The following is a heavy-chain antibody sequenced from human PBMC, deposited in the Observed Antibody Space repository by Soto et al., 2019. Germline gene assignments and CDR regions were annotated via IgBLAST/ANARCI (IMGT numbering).Heavy chain of an antibody. CDR3: ARDQEVEMATYFDY. V-gene: IGHV3-30-3*01. J-gene: IGHJ4*02. CDR1: GFTFSSYA. D-gene: IGHD5-12*01. Sequence: QVQLVESGGGVVQPGRSLRLSCAASGFTFSSYAMHWVRQAPGKGLEWVAVISYDGSNKYYADSVKGRFTISRDNSKNTLYLQMHSLRAEDTAVYYCARDQEVEMATYFDYWGQGTLVTVSS. CDR2: ISYDGSNK.